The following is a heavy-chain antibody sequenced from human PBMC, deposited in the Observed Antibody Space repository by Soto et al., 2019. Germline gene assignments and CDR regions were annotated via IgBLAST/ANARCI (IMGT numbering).Heavy chain of an antibody. CDR1: GYTFTSYY. CDR3: ARDHITTTRRNYGMDV. CDR2: INPSGGST. Sequence: GASVKVSCKASGYTFTSYYMHWVRQVPGQGLEWMGIINPSGGSTSYAQKFQGRVTMTRDTSTSTVYMELSSLRSEDTAVYYCARDHITTTRRNYGMDVWGQGTTVTVSS. D-gene: IGHD1-1*01. J-gene: IGHJ6*02. V-gene: IGHV1-46*01.